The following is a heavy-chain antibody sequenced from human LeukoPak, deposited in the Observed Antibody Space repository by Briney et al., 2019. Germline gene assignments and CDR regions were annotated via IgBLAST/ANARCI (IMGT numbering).Heavy chain of an antibody. Sequence: SQTLSLTCTVSGGSISSGGYDWSWIRQHPGKGLEWIGYIYYSGSTYYNPSLKSRVTISVDTSKNQFSLKLSSVTAADTAVYYCARGRRDGYTYYFDYWGQGTLVTVSS. CDR2: IYYSGST. J-gene: IGHJ4*02. D-gene: IGHD5-12*01. CDR1: GGSISSGGYD. CDR3: ARGRRDGYTYYFDY. V-gene: IGHV4-31*03.